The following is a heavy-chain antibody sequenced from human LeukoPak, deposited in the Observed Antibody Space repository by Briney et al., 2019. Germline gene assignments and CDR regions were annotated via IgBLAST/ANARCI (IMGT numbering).Heavy chain of an antibody. CDR3: ARDDCSGGSCYFDY. J-gene: IGHJ4*02. CDR2: TRNKANSYTT. D-gene: IGHD2-15*01. CDR1: GFTFSDHY. Sequence: PGGSLRLSCAASGFTFSDHYMDWVRQAPGKGLEWVGRTRNKANSYTTEYAASVKGRFTISRDDSKNSLYLQMNSLKTEDTAVYYCARDDCSGGSCYFDYWGQGTLVTVSS. V-gene: IGHV3-72*01.